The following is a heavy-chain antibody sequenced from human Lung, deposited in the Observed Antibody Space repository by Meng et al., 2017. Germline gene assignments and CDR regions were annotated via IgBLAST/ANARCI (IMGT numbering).Heavy chain of an antibody. CDR3: ARSGYCSGSSCYGSFDS. D-gene: IGHD2-15*01. Sequence: QLQLQESGSGLVNPSQTLSLTCAVSGGSISSGGYSWSWIRQPPGKGLEWIGYISHSGSTYYNPSLKNRVTISVDRSKNQFSLRLTSVTAADTAVYSCARSGYCSGSSCYGSFDSWGQGTLVTVSS. V-gene: IGHV4-30-2*01. J-gene: IGHJ4*02. CDR2: ISHSGST. CDR1: GGSISSGGYS.